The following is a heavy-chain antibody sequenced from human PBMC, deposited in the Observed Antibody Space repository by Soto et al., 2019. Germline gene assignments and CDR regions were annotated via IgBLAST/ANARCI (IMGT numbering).Heavy chain of an antibody. V-gene: IGHV4-61*01. Sequence: QMQLQESGPGLVKPSETLSLTCTVSGGSVSSGPYYWNWIRQPPGKGLEWIGHIFYSGSTKYNPSLKNRVTISVDTSKSQFSLRLSSVTAADTAVYYCARDHSVVVRSYYYFDLWGRGTLVTVSS. CDR2: IFYSGST. CDR1: GGSVSSGPYY. CDR3: ARDHSVVVRSYYYFDL. J-gene: IGHJ2*01. D-gene: IGHD3-22*01.